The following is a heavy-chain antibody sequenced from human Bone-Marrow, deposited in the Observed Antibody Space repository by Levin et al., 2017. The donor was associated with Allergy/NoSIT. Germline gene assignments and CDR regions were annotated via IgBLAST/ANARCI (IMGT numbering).Heavy chain of an antibody. CDR1: DDSITTRSSH. CDR3: AKQTGGRGMIPLSFGI. V-gene: IGHV4-39*01. D-gene: IGHD3-10*01. Sequence: SETLSLTCTVSDDSITTRSSHWGWVRQPPGKGLEWIGTIDYSGSTYYNPSLKSRLTISIDTSKNQFSLNLTSVTAADTAVYYCAKQTGGRGMIPLSFGIWGQGILVTVSS. J-gene: IGHJ4*02. CDR2: IDYSGST.